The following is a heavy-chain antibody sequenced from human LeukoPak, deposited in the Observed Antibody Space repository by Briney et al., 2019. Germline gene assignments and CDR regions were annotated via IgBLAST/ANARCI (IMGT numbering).Heavy chain of an antibody. CDR2: INHSGST. CDR1: GGSFSGYY. CDR3: ARVKYYYDSSGYYMDDY. D-gene: IGHD3-22*01. V-gene: IGHV4-34*01. J-gene: IGHJ4*02. Sequence: SETLSLTCAVYGGSFSGYYWSWIRQPPGKGLEWIGEINHSGSTNYNPSLKSRVTISVDTSRNQFSLKLSSVTAADRAVYYCARVKYYYDSSGYYMDDYWGQGTLVTVSS.